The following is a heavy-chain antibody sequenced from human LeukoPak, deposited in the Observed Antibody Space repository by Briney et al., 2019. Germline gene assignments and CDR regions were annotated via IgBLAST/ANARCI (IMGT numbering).Heavy chain of an antibody. CDR2: IYYSGST. D-gene: IGHD5-12*01. CDR3: ARDHGEDSGYDPFDY. J-gene: IGHJ4*02. Sequence: SETLSLTCTVSGGSISSGDYYWSWIRQPPGKGLEWIGYIYYSGSTYYNPSLKSRVTISVDTSKNQFSLKLSSVTAADTAVYYCARDHGEDSGYDPFDYWGQGTLVTVSS. V-gene: IGHV4-30-4*01. CDR1: GGSISSGDYY.